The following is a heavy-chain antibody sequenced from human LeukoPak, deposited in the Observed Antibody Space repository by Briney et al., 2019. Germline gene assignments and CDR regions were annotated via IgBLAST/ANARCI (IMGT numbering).Heavy chain of an antibody. CDR1: GGFINSGDYY. D-gene: IGHD2-2*01. CDR3: AREVFYCTSTSCYPQWFDS. J-gene: IGHJ5*01. Sequence: SETLSLTCTVSGGFINSGDYYWSWIRQPPGKGLEWIGYIYYSGNTFYNPPLKSRVTISVDTSKNQFSLRLSSVTAADTAVYYCAREVFYCTSTSCYPQWFDSWGQGTLVTVSS. V-gene: IGHV4-30-4*01. CDR2: IYYSGNT.